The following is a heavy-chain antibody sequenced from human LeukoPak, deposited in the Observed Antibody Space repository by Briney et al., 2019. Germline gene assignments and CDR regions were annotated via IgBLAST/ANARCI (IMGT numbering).Heavy chain of an antibody. D-gene: IGHD6-19*01. V-gene: IGHV3-30*18. Sequence: PGRSLRLSCAASGFTFSSYGMHWVRQAPGKGLEWVAVISYDGSNKYYADSVKGRFTISRDNSKNTLYLQMNSLRAEDTAVYYCAKVMLGSSGWYGYDAFDIWGQGTMVTVSS. CDR1: GFTFSSYG. CDR3: AKVMLGSSGWYGYDAFDI. CDR2: ISYDGSNK. J-gene: IGHJ3*02.